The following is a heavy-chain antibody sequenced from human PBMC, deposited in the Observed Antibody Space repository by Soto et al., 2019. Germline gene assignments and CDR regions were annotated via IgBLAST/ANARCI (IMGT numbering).Heavy chain of an antibody. J-gene: IGHJ4*02. Sequence: QVQLVESGGGVVQPGRSLRLSCAASGFTFSSYGMHWVRQAPGKGLEWVAVIWYDGSNKYYADSVKGRFTISRDNSKNTLYMQMNSLRAEDTTVYYCARDDYGALDYWGQGTLVTVSS. CDR1: GFTFSSYG. V-gene: IGHV3-33*01. CDR3: ARDDYGALDY. CDR2: IWYDGSNK. D-gene: IGHD4-17*01.